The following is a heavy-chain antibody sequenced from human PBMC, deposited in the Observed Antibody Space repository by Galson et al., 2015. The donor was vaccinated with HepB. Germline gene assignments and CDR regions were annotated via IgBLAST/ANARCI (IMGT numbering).Heavy chain of an antibody. Sequence: SLRLSCAATGFIFSDYSMTWIRQAPGKGLEWLSYINDSGSTRFYADSVRGRFTISRDNTKNSLYLQMNSLRAEDTAVYYCARATLRWFDPWGQGTLVTVSS. J-gene: IGHJ5*02. CDR1: GFIFSDYS. V-gene: IGHV3-11*01. CDR3: ARATLRWFDP. D-gene: IGHD3-16*01. CDR2: INDSGSTR.